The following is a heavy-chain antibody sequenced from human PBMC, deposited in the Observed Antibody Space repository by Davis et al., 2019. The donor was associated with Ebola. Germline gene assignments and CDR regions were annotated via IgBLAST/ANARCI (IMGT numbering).Heavy chain of an antibody. Sequence: SETLSLTCTVSGGSVSSGSYYWRWIRQPPGKGLEWIGYIYYSGSTNYNPSLKSRVTISVDTSKNQFSLKLSSVTAADTAVYYCARGSYGDFFDYWGQGTLVTVSS. CDR2: IYYSGST. CDR3: ARGSYGDFFDY. CDR1: GGSVSSGSYY. J-gene: IGHJ4*02. D-gene: IGHD4-17*01. V-gene: IGHV4-61*01.